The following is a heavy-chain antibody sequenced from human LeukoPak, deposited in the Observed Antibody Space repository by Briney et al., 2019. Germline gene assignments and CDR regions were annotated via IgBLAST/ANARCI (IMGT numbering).Heavy chain of an antibody. CDR2: ISPNTGDT. Sequence: ASVKVSCKASGYSFTANYIQWVRQAPGQGLEWIGWISPNTGDTHCAQNFQASVTMTRDTSITTAYMELSGLRYDDTAVYFCTVSFDYWGQGTLVTVSS. J-gene: IGHJ4*02. CDR1: GYSFTANY. CDR3: TVSFDY. V-gene: IGHV1-2*02.